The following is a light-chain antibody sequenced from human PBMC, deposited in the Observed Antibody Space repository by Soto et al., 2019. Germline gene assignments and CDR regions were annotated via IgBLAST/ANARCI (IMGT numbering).Light chain of an antibody. V-gene: IGLV2-14*03. Sequence: QSALTQPASVSGSPGQSITSPCTGTSSDIGAYNFVSWYQQHPGKAPKLMLYDVNIRPSGVSNRFSGSKSGNTASLTISGLQAEDEADYYCTSWTTSTTMIFGGGTKLTVL. CDR3: TSWTTSTTMI. CDR1: SSDIGAYNF. J-gene: IGLJ2*01. CDR2: DVN.